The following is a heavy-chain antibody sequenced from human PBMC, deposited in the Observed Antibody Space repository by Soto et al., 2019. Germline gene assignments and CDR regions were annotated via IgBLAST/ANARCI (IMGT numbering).Heavy chain of an antibody. CDR3: ARTSGSYHHDAFDT. CDR2: IYPGDSDT. D-gene: IGHD1-26*01. CDR1: GDSFTSYW. Sequence: PGESLKISCLGSGDSFTSYWIGWVRQMPGKGLEWMGIIYPGDSDTRYSPSFQGQVTISADKSISTAYLQWSSLKASDTAMYYCARTSGSYHHDAFDTWGQGTRVIVSS. J-gene: IGHJ3*02. V-gene: IGHV5-51*01.